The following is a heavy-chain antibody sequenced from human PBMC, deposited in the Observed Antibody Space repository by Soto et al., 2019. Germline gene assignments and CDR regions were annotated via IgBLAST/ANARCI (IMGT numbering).Heavy chain of an antibody. CDR1: SGSITSSY. V-gene: IGHV4-59*01. Sequence: LSLTCTVSSGSITSSYWSWIRRPPGKGLEWIAYIYDTGISGYTPSTSYNPSLKSRVTMSVDTSKSQFSLKLTSVTAADTAVYYCARGEDAFFYYGLDVWGQGITVTVSS. CDR3: ARGEDAFFYYGLDV. J-gene: IGHJ6*02. CDR2: IYDTGISGYTPST.